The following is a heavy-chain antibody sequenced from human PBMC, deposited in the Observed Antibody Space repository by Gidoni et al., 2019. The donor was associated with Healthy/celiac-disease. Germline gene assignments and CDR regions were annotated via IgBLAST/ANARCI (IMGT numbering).Heavy chain of an antibody. D-gene: IGHD3-22*01. CDR1: GFTFSTYA. J-gene: IGHJ3*02. Sequence: EVQLLESGGGLVQPGGSLRLSCAASGFTFSTYAMSLVRPDPGKGLEWVSAISGSGGSTYYADSVKGRFTISRDNSKNTLYLQMNSLRAEDTAVYYCAKTWVDSSGYYHEDAFDIWGQGTMVTVSS. CDR3: AKTWVDSSGYYHEDAFDI. CDR2: ISGSGGST. V-gene: IGHV3-23*01.